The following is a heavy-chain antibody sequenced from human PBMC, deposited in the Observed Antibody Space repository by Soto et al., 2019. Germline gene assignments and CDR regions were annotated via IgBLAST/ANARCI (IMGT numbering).Heavy chain of an antibody. J-gene: IGHJ4*02. CDR3: AVQKDRIRGVISDY. CDR1: GFTFSSYW. V-gene: IGHV3-7*01. D-gene: IGHD3-10*01. CDR2: IKQDGSEK. Sequence: GGSLRLSCAASGFTFSSYWMSWVRQAPGKGLEWVANIKQDGSEKYYVDSVKGRFTISRDNAKNSLYLQMNSLRAEDTAVYYCAVQKDRIRGVISDYWGLGTLVTVSS.